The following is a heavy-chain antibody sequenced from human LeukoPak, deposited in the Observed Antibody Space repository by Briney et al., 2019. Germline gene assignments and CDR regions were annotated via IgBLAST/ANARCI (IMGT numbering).Heavy chain of an antibody. Sequence: GGSLRLSCAASEFTEFTFSSYWMNWVRQAPGKGLEWVATIKTDGREKYSVDSVKGRFTISRDNTKNSLYLQINSLRAEDTAVYYCARNWGWFDYWGLGTLVTVSS. J-gene: IGHJ4*02. D-gene: IGHD7-27*01. CDR2: IKTDGREK. V-gene: IGHV3-7*01. CDR1: EFTEFTFSSYW. CDR3: ARNWGWFDY.